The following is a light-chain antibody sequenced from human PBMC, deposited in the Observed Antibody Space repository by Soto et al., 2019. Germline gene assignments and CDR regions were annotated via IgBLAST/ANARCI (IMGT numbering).Light chain of an antibody. CDR1: SSGVGGHDY. Sequence: QSALTQPASVSGSPGQSITISCTGTSSGVGGHDYVSWYQQHPGKAPKLIIYEVRNRPSGVSNRFSGSKSGNTASLTISGLQAEDEADYYCSSYSSTTLVFGTGTKVTVL. CDR3: SSYSSTTLV. CDR2: EVR. V-gene: IGLV2-14*01. J-gene: IGLJ1*01.